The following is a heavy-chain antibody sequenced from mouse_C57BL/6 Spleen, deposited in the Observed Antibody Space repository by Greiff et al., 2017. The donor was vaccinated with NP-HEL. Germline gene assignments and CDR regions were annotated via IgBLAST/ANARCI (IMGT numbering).Heavy chain of an antibody. CDR3: ARREGAYYSNYWYFGV. V-gene: IGHV1-82*01. Sequence: VQLMDSGPELVKPGASVKLSCKASGYAFSSSWMNWVKQRPGKGLEWIGRIYPGDGDTNYNGKFKGKATLTADKASSTAYMQLSSLTAEYSAVYFCARREGAYYSNYWYFGVWGTGTTVTVSS. J-gene: IGHJ1*03. D-gene: IGHD2-5*01. CDR1: GYAFSSSW. CDR2: IYPGDGDT.